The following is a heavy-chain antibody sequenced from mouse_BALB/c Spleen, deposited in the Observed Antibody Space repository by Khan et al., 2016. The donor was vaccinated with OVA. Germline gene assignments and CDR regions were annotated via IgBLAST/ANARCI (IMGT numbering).Heavy chain of an antibody. CDR3: ARAYYRYDGYYAMDY. D-gene: IGHD2-14*01. J-gene: IGHJ4*01. Sequence: QVQLKESGPGLVAPSQSLSITCTVSGFSLSRYNIHWVRQPPGKGLEWPGMIWGGGGTDYNSTLKIRLSISKDNSKSQVFLKMNSPQTDDTAIYFCARAYYRYDGYYAMDYWGQGTSVTVSS. CDR1: GFSLSRYN. CDR2: IWGGGGT. V-gene: IGHV2-6-4*01.